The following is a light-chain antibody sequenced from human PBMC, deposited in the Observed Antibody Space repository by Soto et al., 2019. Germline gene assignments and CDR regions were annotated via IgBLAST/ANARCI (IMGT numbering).Light chain of an antibody. Sequence: QSVLTQPPSVSGAPGQRVTISFTGSNSNIGAGYDVHWYQHLPGTAPKLLFYSNNNRPSGVPDRFSGSTSGTSASLAITGLQAEDEADFYCQSYDSSLSVVIFGGGTKLTVL. J-gene: IGLJ2*01. V-gene: IGLV1-40*01. CDR3: QSYDSSLSVVI. CDR1: NSNIGAGYD. CDR2: SNN.